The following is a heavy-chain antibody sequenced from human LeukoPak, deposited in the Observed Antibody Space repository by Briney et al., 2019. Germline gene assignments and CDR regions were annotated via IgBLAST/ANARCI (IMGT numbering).Heavy chain of an antibody. CDR1: GDSVTSSY. V-gene: IGHV4-59*08. CDR3: ARLDCVLEGCYNH. D-gene: IGHD2-15*01. J-gene: IGHJ4*02. CDR2: VSADGTT. Sequence: PSETLSLTCSVSGDSVTSSYWNWIRQPPGKGLEGIGYVSADGTTNYSPSLRSRLIMSVDTAKNDISLILMSVTAADTAIYYCARLDCVLEGCYNHWGRGTLVTVAS.